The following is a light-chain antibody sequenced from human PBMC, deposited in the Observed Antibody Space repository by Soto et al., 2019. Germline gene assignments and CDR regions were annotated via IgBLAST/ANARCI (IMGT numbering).Light chain of an antibody. CDR2: EDT. Sequence: QSALTQPASVSGSPGQSITISCTGTSSDVGSYNTVSWYQQHPGKAPKLMIFEDTERPSGVSHRFSASKSGNTAYLSISGLQAEDEAYYYCCSSAGDTLVVFGGGTKVTVL. CDR1: SSDVGSYNT. V-gene: IGLV2-23*01. J-gene: IGLJ2*01. CDR3: CSSAGDTLVV.